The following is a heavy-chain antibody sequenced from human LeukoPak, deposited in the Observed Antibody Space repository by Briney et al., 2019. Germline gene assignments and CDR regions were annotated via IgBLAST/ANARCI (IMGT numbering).Heavy chain of an antibody. CDR3: ARRYQLPPYYYNGMDV. J-gene: IGHJ6*04. CDR1: GGSFSGYY. CDR2: INHSGST. Sequence: SETLSLTCAVYGGSFSGYYCSWIRHPPAQGLEWIGEINHSGSTNYNPSLNSRVTISVDTSKNQFSLKLSSVTAADTAVYYCARRYQLPPYYYNGMDVWGKGTTVTVSS. D-gene: IGHD2-2*01. V-gene: IGHV4-34*01.